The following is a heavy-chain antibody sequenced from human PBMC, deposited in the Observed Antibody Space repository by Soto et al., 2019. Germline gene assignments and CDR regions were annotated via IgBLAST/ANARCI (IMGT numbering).Heavy chain of an antibody. J-gene: IGHJ5*02. D-gene: IGHD1-7*01. Sequence: SVKVSCKASGGTFSSYAISWVRQAPGQGLEWMGGIIPIFGTANYAQKFQGRVTITADESTSTAYMELSSLRSEDTAVYYCARRDNWNSNWFDHRGQGTLVTAYS. CDR3: ARRDNWNSNWFDH. CDR2: IIPIFGTA. V-gene: IGHV1-69*13. CDR1: GGTFSSYA.